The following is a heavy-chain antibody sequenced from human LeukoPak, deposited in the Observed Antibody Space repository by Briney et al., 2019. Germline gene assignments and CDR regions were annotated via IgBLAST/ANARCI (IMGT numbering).Heavy chain of an antibody. J-gene: IGHJ4*02. CDR2: IIPIFGTA. V-gene: IGHV1-69*05. CDR3: ARAHDYSNYVLDY. D-gene: IGHD4-11*01. Sequence: SVTASCKASGGTFSSYAISWVRQAPGQGLEWMGGIIPIFGTANYAQKFQGRVTITTDESTSTAYMELRSLRSDDTAVYYCARAHDYSNYVLDYWGQGTLVTVSS. CDR1: GGTFSSYA.